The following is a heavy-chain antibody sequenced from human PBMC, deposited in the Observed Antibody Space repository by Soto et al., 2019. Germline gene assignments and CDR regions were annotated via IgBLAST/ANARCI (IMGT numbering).Heavy chain of an antibody. J-gene: IGHJ4*02. CDR3: ARGSPILGSSGYQGSFDY. CDR2: TYYRSKWYN. Sequence: KQSQTLSLTCAISGDSVSSNSAAWNWIRQSPSRGLEWLGRTYYRSKWYNDYAVSVKSRITINPDTSKNQFSLQLNSVTPEDTAVYYCARGSPILGSSGYQGSFDYWGQGTLVTVSS. D-gene: IGHD3-22*01. CDR1: GDSVSSNSAA. V-gene: IGHV6-1*01.